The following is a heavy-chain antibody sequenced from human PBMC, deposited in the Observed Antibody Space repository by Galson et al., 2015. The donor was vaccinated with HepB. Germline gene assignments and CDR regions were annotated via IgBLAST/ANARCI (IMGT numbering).Heavy chain of an antibody. V-gene: IGHV3-53*01. D-gene: IGHD1-7*01. J-gene: IGHJ4*02. CDR2: IYSGGST. Sequence: SLRLSCAASGFTVSSNYMSWVRQAPGKGLEWVSVIYSGGSTYYADSVKGRFTISRDNPKNTLYLQMNSLRAEDTAVYYCARDAGAGTIWPYFDYWGQGTLVTVSS. CDR3: ARDAGAGTIWPYFDY. CDR1: GFTVSSNY.